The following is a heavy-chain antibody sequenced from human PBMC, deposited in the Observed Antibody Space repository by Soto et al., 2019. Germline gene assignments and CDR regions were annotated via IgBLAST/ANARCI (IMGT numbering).Heavy chain of an antibody. D-gene: IGHD5-12*01. J-gene: IGHJ4*02. CDR1: GYSFTNYW. CDR3: GRTDGRNGYPYDY. CDR2: IYPGDSDT. V-gene: IGHV5-51*01. Sequence: GESLKISCKGSGYSFTNYWIGWVRQMPGKGLDWMGIIYPGDSDTRYSPSFQGQVTISADKSISTAYLQWSSLKASDTAMYYCGRTDGRNGYPYDYWGQGTLVTAPQ.